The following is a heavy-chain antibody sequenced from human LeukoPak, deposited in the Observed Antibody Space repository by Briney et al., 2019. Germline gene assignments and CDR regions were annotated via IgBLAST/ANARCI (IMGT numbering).Heavy chain of an antibody. CDR2: ISYDGRNK. CDR1: GFTFSSYA. V-gene: IGHV3-30*01. Sequence: GRSLRLSCAASGFTFSSYAMHWVRQAPGKGLEWVAVISYDGRNKYYADSVKGRFTISRDNSKNTLCLQMNSLRAEDTAVYYCARDQKQLVPTLTYVFDPWGQGTLVTVSS. D-gene: IGHD6-13*01. J-gene: IGHJ5*02. CDR3: ARDQKQLVPTLTYVFDP.